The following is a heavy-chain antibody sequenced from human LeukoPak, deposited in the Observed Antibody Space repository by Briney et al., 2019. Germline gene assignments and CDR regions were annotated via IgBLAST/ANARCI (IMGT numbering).Heavy chain of an antibody. D-gene: IGHD6-19*01. V-gene: IGHV1-2*02. Sequence: ASVKVSCKTSGYTFTGYYIHWVRQAPGQGLEWMGWINPNSGGTNYAQKFQGRVTMTRDTSISTAYMELSRLRSDDTAVYYCARDGKPWLVTSLFDYWGQGTLVTVSS. J-gene: IGHJ4*02. CDR3: ARDGKPWLVTSLFDY. CDR1: GYTFTGYY. CDR2: INPNSGGT.